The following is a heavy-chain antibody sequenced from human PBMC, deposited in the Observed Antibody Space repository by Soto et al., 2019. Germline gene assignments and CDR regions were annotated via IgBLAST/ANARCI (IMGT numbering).Heavy chain of an antibody. CDR1: GGSLSDSF. J-gene: IGHJ5*02. D-gene: IGHD7-27*01. Sequence: PSETLSLTCTVSGGSLSDSFWNWIRQPPGKGLEWIGEIHHSGISNYNPSLKSRVTMSVDTSKNQFSLKMTSVTAADTAVYYCAVTGTYNWFDPWGQGTLVPSPQ. CDR2: IHHSGIS. CDR3: AVTGTYNWFDP. V-gene: IGHV4-34*01.